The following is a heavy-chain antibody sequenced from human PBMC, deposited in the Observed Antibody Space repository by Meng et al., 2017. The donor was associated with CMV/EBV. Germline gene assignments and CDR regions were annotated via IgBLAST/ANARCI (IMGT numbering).Heavy chain of an antibody. D-gene: IGHD3-10*01. Sequence: GESLKISCAASGFTFSSYAMSWVRQAPGKGLEWVSSISSSSYIYYADSVKGRFTISRDNDKNSLYLQMNSLRAEDTAVYYCARLPGTGSGDKDVWGQGTTVTVSS. CDR2: ISSSSYI. J-gene: IGHJ6*02. V-gene: IGHV3-21*01. CDR1: GFTFSSYA. CDR3: ARLPGTGSGDKDV.